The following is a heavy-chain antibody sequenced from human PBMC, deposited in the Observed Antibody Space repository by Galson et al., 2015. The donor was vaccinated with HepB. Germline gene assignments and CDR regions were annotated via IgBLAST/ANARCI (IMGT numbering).Heavy chain of an antibody. CDR2: INTDGSTT. D-gene: IGHD4-11*01. J-gene: IGHJ4*02. Sequence: SLRLSCAASGFIFRGYWMHWVRQAPGKGLVWVSRINTDGSTTVYADSVKGRFTVSRDNAKNTLYLQMNSLRAEDTAVYYCAREGAYTPFDYWGQGILVTVSS. CDR1: GFIFRGYW. CDR3: AREGAYTPFDY. V-gene: IGHV3-74*01.